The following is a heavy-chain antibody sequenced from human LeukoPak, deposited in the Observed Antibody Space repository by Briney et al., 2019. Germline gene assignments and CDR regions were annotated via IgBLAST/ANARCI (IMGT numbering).Heavy chain of an antibody. CDR2: IIPIFGTA. D-gene: IGHD3-22*01. Sequence: ASVKVSCKASGGTFSSYAISWVRQAPGQGLEWMGGIIPIFGTANYAQKFQGRVTITADESTSTAYMELSSLRSEDTAVYYCARDARPYYYDSSGTYYYYYMDVWGKGTTVTISS. V-gene: IGHV1-69*13. CDR3: ARDARPYYYDSSGTYYYYYMDV. J-gene: IGHJ6*03. CDR1: GGTFSSYA.